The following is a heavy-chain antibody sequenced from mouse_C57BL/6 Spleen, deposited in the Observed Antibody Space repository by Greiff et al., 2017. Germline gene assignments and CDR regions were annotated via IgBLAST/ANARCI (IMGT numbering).Heavy chain of an antibody. D-gene: IGHD4-1*01. CDR1: GLPLSDYG. Sequence: EVMLVESGGGLLKPGGSLKLSCAASGLPLSDYGMPWFRRAPEKGREWVAYISSGSSTIYYADTVKGRFTISRDNAKNTLFLQMTSLRSEDTAMYYCATNWDWAYWGQGTLVTVSA. J-gene: IGHJ3*01. CDR2: ISSGSSTI. CDR3: ATNWDWAY. V-gene: IGHV5-17*01.